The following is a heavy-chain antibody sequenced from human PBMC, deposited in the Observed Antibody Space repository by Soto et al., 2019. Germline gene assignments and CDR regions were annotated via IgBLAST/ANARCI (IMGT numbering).Heavy chain of an antibody. Sequence: KASETLSLTCTVSGGSISSYYWSWIRQPAGKGLEWIGRIYTSGSTNYNPSLKSRGTMSVDTSKNQFSLKLSSVTAADTAVYYCARVVTQLVGYYYYGMDVWGQGTTVTVSS. CDR2: IYTSGST. J-gene: IGHJ6*02. D-gene: IGHD6-13*01. CDR3: ARVVTQLVGYYYYGMDV. CDR1: GGSISSYY. V-gene: IGHV4-4*07.